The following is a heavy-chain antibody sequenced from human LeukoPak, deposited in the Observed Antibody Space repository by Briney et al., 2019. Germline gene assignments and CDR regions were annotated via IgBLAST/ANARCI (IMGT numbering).Heavy chain of an antibody. J-gene: IGHJ4*02. CDR2: IYHSGST. D-gene: IGHD6-13*01. V-gene: IGHV4-59*12. CDR3: AREWEAAAEYYFDY. Sequence: SETLSLTCTVSGGSISSYYWSWIRQPPGKGLEWIGYIYHSGSTYYNPSLKSRVTISVDRSKNQFSLKLSSVTAADTAVYYCAREWEAAAEYYFDYWGQGTLVTVSS. CDR1: GGSISSYY.